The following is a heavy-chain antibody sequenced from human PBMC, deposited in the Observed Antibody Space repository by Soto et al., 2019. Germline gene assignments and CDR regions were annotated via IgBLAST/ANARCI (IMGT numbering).Heavy chain of an antibody. CDR1: GFTFSSYA. V-gene: IGHV3-23*01. J-gene: IGHJ4*02. CDR3: AKFPAYDSSGYYSGLYFDY. Sequence: GGSLRLSCAASGFTFSSYAMSWVRQAPGKGLEWVSGISGGGDTTYYADSVKGRFTFSRDNSKNTLHLQMNSLRAEDTAVYYCAKFPAYDSSGYYSGLYFDYWGQGTLV. CDR2: ISGGGDTT. D-gene: IGHD3-22*01.